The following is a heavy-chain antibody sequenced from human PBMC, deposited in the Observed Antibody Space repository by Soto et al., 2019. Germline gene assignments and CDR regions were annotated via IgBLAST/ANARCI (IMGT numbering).Heavy chain of an antibody. J-gene: IGHJ6*02. V-gene: IGHV1-69*13. CDR1: GGTFSSYA. Sequence: SVKVSCKASGGTFSSYAISWVRQAPGQGLEWMGGIIPIFGTANYAQKFQGRVTITADESTSTAYMELSSLRSEDTAVYYCAREGSSSWYGDYYYGMDVWGQGTTVTVSS. CDR2: IIPIFGTA. D-gene: IGHD6-13*01. CDR3: AREGSSSWYGDYYYGMDV.